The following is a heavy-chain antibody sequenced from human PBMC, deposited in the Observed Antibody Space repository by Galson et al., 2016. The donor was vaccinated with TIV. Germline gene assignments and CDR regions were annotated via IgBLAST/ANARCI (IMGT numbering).Heavy chain of an antibody. CDR1: GFSLSTSGVR. J-gene: IGHJ3*02. CDR2: IDWDGGN. V-gene: IGHV2-70*04. Sequence: PALVKPTQTLTLTCTLSGFSLSTSGVRVSWIRQPPGKALEWLARIDWDGGNFYSTSLKTRLTISKDTSKNQVVLTMTNMDPVDTALYYCSQTPLIVGGAFDIWGQGTMVTVSS. D-gene: IGHD2-21*01. CDR3: SQTPLIVGGAFDI.